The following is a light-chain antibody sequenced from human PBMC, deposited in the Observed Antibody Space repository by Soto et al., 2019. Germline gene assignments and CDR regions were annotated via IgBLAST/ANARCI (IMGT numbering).Light chain of an antibody. CDR3: QHYKMYSPWT. V-gene: IGKV1-16*01. CDR1: QSITNY. CDR2: AAS. J-gene: IGKJ1*01. Sequence: DIQISQSPSSVPASLGYRFTITFRSIQSITNYLSWYQQRPGKAPKLLIHAASNLQSGVPSRFSGSGSGTEFTLTISSLQPDDFATYYCQHYKMYSPWTFGQGTKVDIK.